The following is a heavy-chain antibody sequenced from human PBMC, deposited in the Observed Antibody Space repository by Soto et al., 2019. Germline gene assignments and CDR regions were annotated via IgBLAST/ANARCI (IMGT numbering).Heavy chain of an antibody. D-gene: IGHD3-9*01. V-gene: IGHV4-59*01. CDR3: ARDPGYYDILTGYSGDYFDY. J-gene: IGHJ4*02. CDR2: IYYSGST. Sequence: PSETLSLTCTVSGGSIGSYYWSWIRQPPGKGLEWIGYIYYSGSTNYNPSLKSRVTISVDTSKNQFSLKLSSVTAADTAVYYCARDPGYYDILTGYSGDYFDYWGQGTLVTVSS. CDR1: GGSIGSYY.